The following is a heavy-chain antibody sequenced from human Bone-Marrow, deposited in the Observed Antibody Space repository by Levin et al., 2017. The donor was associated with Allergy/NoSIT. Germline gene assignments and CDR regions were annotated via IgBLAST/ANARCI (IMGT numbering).Heavy chain of an antibody. CDR3: VKDHDYSGFEGFDL. CDR2: ISGSGHDT. Sequence: SCAASGLTFSDYAMAWVRQAPGKGLEWVSGISGSGHDTYYGDSVKARFIVSRDNSKNTVYLQMNGLRVEDTGRYYCVKDHDYSGFEGFDLWGQGTMVTVSS. V-gene: IGHV3-23*01. D-gene: IGHD5-12*01. J-gene: IGHJ3*01. CDR1: GLTFSDYA.